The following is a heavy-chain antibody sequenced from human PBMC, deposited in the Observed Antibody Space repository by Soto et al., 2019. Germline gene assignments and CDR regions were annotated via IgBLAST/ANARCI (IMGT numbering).Heavy chain of an antibody. CDR2: INAGNGNT. CDR3: ARQAEGRYDYGY. J-gene: IGHJ4*02. D-gene: IGHD5-12*01. V-gene: IGHV1-3*01. CDR1: GYTFTSYA. Sequence: ASVKVSCKASGYTFTSYAMHWVRQAPGQRLEWMGWINAGNGNTKYSQKFQGRVTITRDTSASTAYMELSGLRSEDTAVYYCARQAEGRYDYGYWGQGTLVTVSS.